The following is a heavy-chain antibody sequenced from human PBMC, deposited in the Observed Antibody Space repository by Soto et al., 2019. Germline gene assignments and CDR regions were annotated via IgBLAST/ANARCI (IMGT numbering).Heavy chain of an antibody. Sequence: GASVKVSCKASGFSFTGYYIHWLRQAPGQGLEWMGWINAHSGGTEYAQKFQGRVTLTRDTSIATAYLTPTSLTSDDTALYYCAKDLTRQLAYWLDPWGQGTLVTVSS. CDR3: AKDLTRQLAYWLDP. CDR1: GFSFTGYY. J-gene: IGHJ5*02. V-gene: IGHV1-2*02. D-gene: IGHD6-6*01. CDR2: INAHSGGT.